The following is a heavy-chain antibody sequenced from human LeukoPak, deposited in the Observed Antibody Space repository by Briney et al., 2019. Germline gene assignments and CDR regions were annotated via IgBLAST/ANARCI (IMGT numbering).Heavy chain of an antibody. CDR3: ARGDSSGWYGVDY. Sequence: ASVKVSCKASGYPFSSYDINWVRQATGHGLEWMGWMNPNSGNTGYAQKFQGRVTMTRNTSISTAYMELSSLRSEDTAVYYCARGDSSGWYGVDYWGQGTLVTVSS. CDR2: MNPNSGNT. J-gene: IGHJ4*02. D-gene: IGHD6-19*01. CDR1: GYPFSSYD. V-gene: IGHV1-8*01.